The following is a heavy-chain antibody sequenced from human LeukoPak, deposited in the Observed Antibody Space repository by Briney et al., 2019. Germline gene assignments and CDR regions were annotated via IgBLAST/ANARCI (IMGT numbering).Heavy chain of an antibody. CDR3: ATRTRMTTGGIDY. CDR2: IYHSGST. Sequence: PSETLTLTCAVYTGSFNGYYWSWLRQPPGKGLEWIGEIYHSGSTNYNPSLKSRVTISVDKSKNQFSLKLSSVTAADTAVYYCATRTRMTTGGIDYWGQGTLVTVSS. J-gene: IGHJ4*02. CDR1: TGSFNGYY. V-gene: IGHV4-34*01. D-gene: IGHD4-17*01.